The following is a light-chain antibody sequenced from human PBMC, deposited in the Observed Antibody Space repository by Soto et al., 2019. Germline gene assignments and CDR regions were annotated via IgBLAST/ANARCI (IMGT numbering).Light chain of an antibody. J-gene: IGKJ2*01. Sequence: EIVMTQSPATLSVSPGERATLSCRASQSVSSNLAWYQQKPGQAPRLLIYGASTRATGIPARFSGSGSGTAFTLTISSPQYEDVAVYYCKQSNNWPPYTFSQGTKLDIK. CDR2: GAS. CDR3: KQSNNWPPYT. V-gene: IGKV3-15*01. CDR1: QSVSSN.